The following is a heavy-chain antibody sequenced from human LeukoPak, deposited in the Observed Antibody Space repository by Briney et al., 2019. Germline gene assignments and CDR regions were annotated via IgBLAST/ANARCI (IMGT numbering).Heavy chain of an antibody. Sequence: SETLSLTCTVSGGSISSYYWSWIRQPPGKGLEWIGYIYTSGSTNYNPSLKSRVTISVDTSKNQFSLKLSSVTAADTAVYYCARMRIGHDYGDRIYSWFDPWGQGTLVTVSS. CDR3: ARMRIGHDYGDRIYSWFDP. CDR1: GGSISSYY. D-gene: IGHD4-17*01. J-gene: IGHJ5*02. CDR2: IYTSGST. V-gene: IGHV4-4*09.